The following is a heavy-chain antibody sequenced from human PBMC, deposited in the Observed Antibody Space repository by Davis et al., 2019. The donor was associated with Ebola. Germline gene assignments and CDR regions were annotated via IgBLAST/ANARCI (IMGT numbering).Heavy chain of an antibody. CDR1: GGSVSSGGYY. CDR3: ARDSAI. Sequence: SETLSLTCTVSGGSVSSGGYYWNWIRQPPGKGLEWIGYIYYSGSTDYGPSLRGRATISLDTSKNQFSLRLSSVTAADTAVYYCARDSAIWGQGTLVTVSS. D-gene: IGHD2-2*02. J-gene: IGHJ4*02. CDR2: IYYSGST. V-gene: IGHV4-61*08.